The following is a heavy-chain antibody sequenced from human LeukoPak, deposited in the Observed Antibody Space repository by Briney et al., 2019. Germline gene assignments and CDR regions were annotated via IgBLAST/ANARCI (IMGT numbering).Heavy chain of an antibody. CDR2: IWPDGSNK. CDR3: ASSITIFGVVIPPSY. D-gene: IGHD3-3*01. CDR1: GFTFSTYG. V-gene: IGHV3-33*01. Sequence: GGSLRLSCAASGFTFSTYGIHWVRQAPGKGLEWVAVIWPDGSNKYYADSVKGRFTISRDNSKNTLYLQMNSLRAEDTAVYYCASSITIFGVVIPPSYWGQGTLVTVSS. J-gene: IGHJ4*02.